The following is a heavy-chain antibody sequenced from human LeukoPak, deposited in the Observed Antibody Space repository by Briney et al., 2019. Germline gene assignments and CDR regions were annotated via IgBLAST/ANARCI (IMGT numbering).Heavy chain of an antibody. CDR3: ARNEYGSGSYYNVPKRAFDY. CDR2: INHSGST. D-gene: IGHD3-10*01. Sequence: SETLSLTCAVYGGSLSGYYWSWIRQPPGKGLEWIGEINHSGSTNYNPSLKSRVTISVDTSKNQFSLKLSSVTAADTAVYYCARNEYGSGSYYNVPKRAFDYWGQGTLVTVSS. J-gene: IGHJ4*02. CDR1: GGSLSGYY. V-gene: IGHV4-34*01.